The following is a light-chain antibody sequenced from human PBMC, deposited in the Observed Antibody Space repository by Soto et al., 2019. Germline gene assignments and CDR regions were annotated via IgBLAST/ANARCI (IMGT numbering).Light chain of an antibody. CDR3: QSYDSSLSAWKV. CDR1: NTNIGAGYD. Sequence: QSVLTQPPSVSGAPGQRVSISCTGTNTNIGAGYDVNWYQLLPGTAPKLLIYANINRPSGVPDRFSGSKSGASAFLVITGLQAEDDAEYYCQSYDSSLSAWKVFGGGTKLTVL. V-gene: IGLV1-40*01. CDR2: ANI. J-gene: IGLJ3*02.